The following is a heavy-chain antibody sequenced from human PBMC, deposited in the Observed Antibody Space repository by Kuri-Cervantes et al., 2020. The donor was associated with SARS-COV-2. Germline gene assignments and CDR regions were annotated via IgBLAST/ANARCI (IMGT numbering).Heavy chain of an antibody. CDR3: ARELTGRPHYFDY. D-gene: IGHD6-6*01. Sequence: ASVKVSCKASGYTFTSYDINWVRQATGQGLEWLGSVGPVLDLTKYAQTFQGRLTITADTSTGTAYMEFRSLRSDDTAVYYCARELTGRPHYFDYWGQGTLVT. CDR1: GYTFTSYD. CDR2: VGPVLDLT. V-gene: IGHV1-18*01. J-gene: IGHJ4*02.